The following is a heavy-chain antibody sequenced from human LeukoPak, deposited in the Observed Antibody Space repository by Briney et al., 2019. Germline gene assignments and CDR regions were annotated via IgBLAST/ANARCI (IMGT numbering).Heavy chain of an antibody. CDR1: GFTFDDYA. Sequence: PGRSLRLSCAASGFTFDDYAMHWVRQAPGKGLEWVSGISWNGGSIGYADSVKGRFTISRDNAKNSLYLQVNSLRVEDTAFYYCAKDANPSGALSHFWGQGTLVTVSS. J-gene: IGHJ4*02. CDR2: ISWNGGSI. V-gene: IGHV3-9*01. D-gene: IGHD1-14*01. CDR3: AKDANPSGALSHF.